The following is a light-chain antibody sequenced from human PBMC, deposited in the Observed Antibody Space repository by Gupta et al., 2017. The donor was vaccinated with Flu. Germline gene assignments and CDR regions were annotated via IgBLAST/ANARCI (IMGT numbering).Light chain of an antibody. J-gene: IGLJ1*01. CDR2: DVT. Sequence: QSALTQPRSVSGSPGQSVTISCTGTSSDVGGYNYVSWYQHHPGKAPKLMIYDVTKRPSGVPDRFSGSKSGNTASLTISGLRAEDEADYYCCSYAGIYTYVFGTGTKVTVL. CDR1: SSDVGGYNY. CDR3: CSYAGIYTYV. V-gene: IGLV2-11*01.